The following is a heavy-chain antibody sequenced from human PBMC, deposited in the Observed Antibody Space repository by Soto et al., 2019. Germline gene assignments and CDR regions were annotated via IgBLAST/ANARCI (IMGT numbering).Heavy chain of an antibody. D-gene: IGHD3-16*01. CDR2: IHYSGST. J-gene: IGHJ4*02. V-gene: IGHV4-59*11. Sequence: SETLSLTCTVSGVSITSHYWTWIRQPPGKGLEWIGNIHYSGSTNYSPSLKSRVIISVDTSENQSSLKLSLVTNADTAVYYSTAGGPGHHFDYWGQGTLVTVSS. CDR3: TAGGPGHHFDY. CDR1: GVSITSHY.